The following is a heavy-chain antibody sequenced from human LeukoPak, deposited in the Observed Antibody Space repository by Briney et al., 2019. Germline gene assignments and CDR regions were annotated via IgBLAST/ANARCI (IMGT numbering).Heavy chain of an antibody. CDR2: IKTKTDGGAT. CDR3: TTASLLRGYYYYGMDA. V-gene: IGHV3-15*01. J-gene: IGHJ6*02. D-gene: IGHD3-10*01. Sequence: TGGSLRLSCATSGFTFSYAWMSWVRQAPGKGLEWVGRIKTKTDGGATDYAAPVKGRFAISRDDSKNTLYLQMNSLKKEDTAAYYCTTASLLRGYYYYGMDAWGQGTTVTVSS. CDR1: GFTFSYAW.